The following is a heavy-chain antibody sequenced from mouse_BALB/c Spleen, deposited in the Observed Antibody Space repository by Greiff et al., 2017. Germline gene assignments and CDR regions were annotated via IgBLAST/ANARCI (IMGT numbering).Heavy chain of an antibody. Sequence: VQLKQSGTVLARPGASVKMSCKASGYTFTSYWMHWVKQRPGQGLEWIGAIYPGNSDTSYNQKFKGKAKLTAVTSTSTAYMELSSLTNEDSAVYYCNLYYYGSSNYWYFDVWGAGTTVTVSS. J-gene: IGHJ1*01. CDR2: IYPGNSDT. CDR1: GYTFTSYW. V-gene: IGHV1-5*01. CDR3: NLYYYGSSNYWYFDV. D-gene: IGHD1-1*01.